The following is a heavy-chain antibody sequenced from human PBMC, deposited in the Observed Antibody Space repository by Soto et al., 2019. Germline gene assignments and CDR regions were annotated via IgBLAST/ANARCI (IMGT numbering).Heavy chain of an antibody. CDR2: LDQVGSKT. CDR1: GFTFSYYW. V-gene: IGHV3-7*03. J-gene: IGHJ4*02. Sequence: EVQLVESGGDLVQPGGSLRLSCAASGFTFSYYWMTWVCQAPGKGLEWVATLDQVGSKTFYVDSVKGRFTISRDNARNSLYLQMNSLRAEDTAVYYCARENWGSYDYWGQGTLVTVSS. D-gene: IGHD7-27*01. CDR3: ARENWGSYDY.